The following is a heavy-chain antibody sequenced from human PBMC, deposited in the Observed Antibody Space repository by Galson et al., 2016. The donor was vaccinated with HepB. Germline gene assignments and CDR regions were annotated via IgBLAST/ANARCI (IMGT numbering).Heavy chain of an antibody. CDR3: VRDMAPGGAGV. D-gene: IGHD3-16*01. V-gene: IGHV3-74*01. CDR1: GFTFRNHW. Sequence: SPRLSCAASGFTFRNHWLHWVRQAPGKGRVWISRINSDGSGATYADSVKGRFTISRDNARNSLYLQMNSLEPEDSALYYRVRDMAPGGAGVWGQGTTVTVSS. J-gene: IGHJ6*02. CDR2: INSDGSGA.